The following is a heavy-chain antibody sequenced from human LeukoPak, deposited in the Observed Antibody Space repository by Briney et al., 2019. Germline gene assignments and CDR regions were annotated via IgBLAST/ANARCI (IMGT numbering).Heavy chain of an antibody. CDR3: VISSGWKGGYYFDF. Sequence: GGSLRLSCAASGFTFSSYEMNWVRQAPGKGLEWVSYISGSSSTIYYADSVKGRFTISRDNAKNSLYLQMNSLRAEVTGVYYCVISSGWKGGYYFDFWGQGTLVTVSA. CDR1: GFTFSSYE. D-gene: IGHD6-19*01. CDR2: ISGSSSTI. J-gene: IGHJ4*02. V-gene: IGHV3-48*03.